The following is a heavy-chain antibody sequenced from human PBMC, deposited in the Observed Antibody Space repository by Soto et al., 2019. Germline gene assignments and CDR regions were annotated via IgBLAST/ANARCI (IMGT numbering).Heavy chain of an antibody. CDR2: LNPKSGMT. Sequence: ASVKVSCKASGYTFTTYDFNWVRQAPGQGLEWMGWLNPKSGMTGSAQKFQGRVTMTRDSSISTVYMELSSLRSEDTAVYYCAKDLVGSNADYFDYWGQGTLVTVSS. CDR1: GYTFTTYD. J-gene: IGHJ4*02. D-gene: IGHD2-15*01. CDR3: AKDLVGSNADYFDY. V-gene: IGHV1-8*01.